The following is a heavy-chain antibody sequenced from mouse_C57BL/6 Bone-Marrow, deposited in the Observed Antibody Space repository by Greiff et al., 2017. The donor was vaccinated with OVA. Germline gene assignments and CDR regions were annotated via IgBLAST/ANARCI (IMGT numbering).Heavy chain of an antibody. V-gene: IGHV1-64*01. CDR2: INPNSGST. J-gene: IGHJ4*01. CDR1: GYTFTSYW. Sequence: QVQLQQPGAELVKPGASVKLSCKASGYTFTSYWMHWVKQRPGQGLEWIGMINPNSGSTNYNEKFKSKATLTVDKSSSTAYMQLSSLTSEDSAVYYCARWDGIAMDYWGQGTSVTVSS. CDR3: ARWDGIAMDY. D-gene: IGHD2-1*01.